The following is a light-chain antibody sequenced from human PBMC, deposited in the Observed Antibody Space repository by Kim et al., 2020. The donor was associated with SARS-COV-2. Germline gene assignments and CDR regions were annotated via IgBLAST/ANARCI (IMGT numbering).Light chain of an antibody. CDR2: GAA. J-gene: IGKJ1*01. Sequence: AAVGDKVTITCRTSETISKYVNWYQQKSGKAPKLLISGAASLWSGVPSRFSGIGYGTYFTLSISSLQPEDFATYYCQQSYSLPWTFGPGTKVDI. CDR1: ETISKY. V-gene: IGKV1-39*01. CDR3: QQSYSLPWT.